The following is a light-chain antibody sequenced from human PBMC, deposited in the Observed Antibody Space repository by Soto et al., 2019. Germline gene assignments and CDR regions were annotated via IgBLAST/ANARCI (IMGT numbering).Light chain of an antibody. CDR2: RAS. J-gene: IGKJ1*01. CDR1: QILSGN. V-gene: IGKV3-15*01. CDR3: QQYSKWPPWT. Sequence: EIVMTQSPATLAGSPVETVTLSCRASQILSGNLAWYQQKPGQAPRLLIFRASTRATGVPARFSGRGSGTEFPLTISGLQSEDFAVYYCQQYSKWPPWTFGPGTKVDIK.